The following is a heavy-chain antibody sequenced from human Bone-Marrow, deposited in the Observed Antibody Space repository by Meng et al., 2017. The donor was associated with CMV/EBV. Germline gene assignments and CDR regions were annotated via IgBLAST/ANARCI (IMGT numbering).Heavy chain of an antibody. V-gene: IGHV1-69*02. D-gene: IGHD3-10*01. CDR1: GGTFSSYT. Sequence: SVKVSCKASGGTFSSYTISWVRQAPGQGLEWMGRIIPILGIANYAQKFQGRVTITADKSTSTAYMELSSLRSEDTAVYYCASITNKRWWFDPWGQGTLVTVSS. CDR3: ASITNKRWWFDP. CDR2: IIPILGIA. J-gene: IGHJ5*02.